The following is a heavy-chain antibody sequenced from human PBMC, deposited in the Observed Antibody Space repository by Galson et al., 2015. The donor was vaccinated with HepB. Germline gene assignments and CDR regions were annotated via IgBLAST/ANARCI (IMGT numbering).Heavy chain of an antibody. CDR1: GFIFGSYF. J-gene: IGHJ4*02. D-gene: IGHD7-27*01. Sequence: SLRLSCAASGFIFGSYFMNRVRQAPGKGLEWVSSISSDSSYIYYADSVRGRFTISRDNAKKSLYLQMNSLRVEDTATYYCARDPPLGAPFDYWGQGTLVTVSS. CDR2: ISSDSSYI. CDR3: ARDPPLGAPFDY. V-gene: IGHV3-21*01.